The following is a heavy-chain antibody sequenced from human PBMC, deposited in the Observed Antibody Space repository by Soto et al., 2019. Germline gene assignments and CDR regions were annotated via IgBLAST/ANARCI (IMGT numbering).Heavy chain of an antibody. CDR3: AKDYFSSGYYYGFDY. CDR1: GFTFSSYA. V-gene: IGHV3-23*01. Sequence: PGGSLRLSCAASGFTFSSYAMSWVRQAPGTGLEWVSAISGSGGSTYYADSVKGRFTISRDNSKDTLYLQMNSLRAEDTAVYYCAKDYFSSGYYYGFDYWGQGTLVTV. D-gene: IGHD3-22*01. J-gene: IGHJ4*02. CDR2: ISGSGGST.